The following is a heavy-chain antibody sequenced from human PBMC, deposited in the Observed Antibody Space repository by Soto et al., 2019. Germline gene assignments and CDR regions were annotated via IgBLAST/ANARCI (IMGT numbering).Heavy chain of an antibody. CDR3: ARGYLESYYYDSSGPGLTDY. V-gene: IGHV4-31*03. CDR1: GGSISSGGYY. D-gene: IGHD3-22*01. Sequence: PSETLSLTCTVSGGSISSGGYYWSWIRQHPGKGLEWIGYIYYSGSAYYNPSLKSRVTISVDTSKNQFSLKLSSVTAADTAVYYCARGYLESYYYDSSGPGLTDYWGQGTLVTVPS. J-gene: IGHJ4*02. CDR2: IYYSGSA.